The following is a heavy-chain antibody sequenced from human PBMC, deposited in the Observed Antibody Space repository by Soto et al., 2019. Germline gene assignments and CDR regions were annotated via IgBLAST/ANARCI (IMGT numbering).Heavy chain of an antibody. Sequence: ASVKVSCKASGYTFTDYYVHWVRQAPGQGLEWMGWINPNSGGTKSAQKFQGRVTMTRDTSISTAYMELSRLRSDDTAVYYRARRKGDYYDSSGYHYYFDYWGQGTLVTVSS. CDR2: INPNSGGT. CDR1: GYTFTDYY. CDR3: ARRKGDYYDSSGYHYYFDY. J-gene: IGHJ4*02. V-gene: IGHV1-2*02. D-gene: IGHD3-22*01.